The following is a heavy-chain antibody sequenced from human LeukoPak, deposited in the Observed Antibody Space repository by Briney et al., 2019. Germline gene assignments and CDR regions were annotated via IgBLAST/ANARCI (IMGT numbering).Heavy chain of an antibody. D-gene: IGHD6-13*01. J-gene: IGHJ4*02. CDR1: GGSISSYC. Sequence: SETLSLSCTVSGGSISSYCWNWIRQPPGKGLEWIGYICTSGSTNYNPSLMSRVTISVDTSKNQFSLKLISVTAADTAVYYCARHQHQLVTGYDYWGQGTLVTVSS. V-gene: IGHV4-4*09. CDR2: ICTSGST. CDR3: ARHQHQLVTGYDY.